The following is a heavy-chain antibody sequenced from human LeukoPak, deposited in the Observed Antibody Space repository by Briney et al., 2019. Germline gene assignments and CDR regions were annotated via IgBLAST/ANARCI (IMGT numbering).Heavy chain of an antibody. CDR2: ISYDGSNK. CDR1: GFTFSSYG. D-gene: IGHD6-19*01. J-gene: IGHJ4*02. Sequence: GGSLRLSCAASGFTFSSYGMHWVRQAPGKGLEWVAVISYDGSNKYYADSVKGRFTISRDNSKNTLYLQMNSLRAEDTAVYHCAKAQIPSSGWYVRSDYWGQGTLVTVSS. CDR3: AKAQIPSSGWYVRSDY. V-gene: IGHV3-30*18.